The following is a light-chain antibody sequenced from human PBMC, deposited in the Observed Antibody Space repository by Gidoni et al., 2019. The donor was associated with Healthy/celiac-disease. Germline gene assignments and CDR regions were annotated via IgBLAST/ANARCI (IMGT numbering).Light chain of an antibody. J-gene: IGKJ4*01. V-gene: IGKV3-11*01. Sequence: EIVLTQSAATLSLSPGERATFSCRASQSVSSYLAWYQQKPRQAPRLRIYDASNRATGIPARFSGSGSGADFPLTISRLVPKDFVEYYCQQRSNWLTFGGGTKVEIK. CDR3: QQRSNWLT. CDR2: DAS. CDR1: QSVSSY.